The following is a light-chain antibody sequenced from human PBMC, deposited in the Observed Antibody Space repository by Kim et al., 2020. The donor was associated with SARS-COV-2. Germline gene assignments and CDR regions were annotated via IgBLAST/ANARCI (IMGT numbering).Light chain of an antibody. CDR3: QQYESSSWT. Sequence: APGESVALSCRASQTIDRNFLSWHQQQPGQAPRLLIYGTNSMATGIPDRFRSRWSGTDFTLTISRLEPEYVAIYYCQQYESSSWTFGQWTKVDIK. CDR1: QTIDRNF. J-gene: IGKJ1*01. V-gene: IGKV3-20*01. CDR2: GTN.